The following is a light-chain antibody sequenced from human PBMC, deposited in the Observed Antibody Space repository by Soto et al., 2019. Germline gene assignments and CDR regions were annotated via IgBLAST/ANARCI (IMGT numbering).Light chain of an antibody. V-gene: IGKV1-39*01. CDR3: QQSYSTPTT. CDR2: AAS. J-gene: IGKJ1*01. Sequence: DIQMTQSPPSLSASVGDSVTITCRASQRISSYLNWYQQKPGKAPKLLIYAASNLQSGVPSRFSGCGSGTDFTLTISSLQPEDFATYSCQQSYSTPTTFGQGTKVDIK. CDR1: QRISSY.